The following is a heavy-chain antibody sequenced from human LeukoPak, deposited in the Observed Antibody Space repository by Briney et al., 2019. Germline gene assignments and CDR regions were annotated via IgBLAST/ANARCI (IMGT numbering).Heavy chain of an antibody. Sequence: GGSLRLSCAASGFTFSSYEMNWVRQAPGKGLEWVSYITNSGSTIYYADSVKGRFTISRDNAKNSLYLQMSSLRAEDTAVYYCARETYSSGYPFDYWGQGTLVTVSS. CDR1: GFTFSSYE. V-gene: IGHV3-48*03. CDR3: ARETYSSGYPFDY. D-gene: IGHD5-18*01. J-gene: IGHJ4*02. CDR2: ITNSGSTI.